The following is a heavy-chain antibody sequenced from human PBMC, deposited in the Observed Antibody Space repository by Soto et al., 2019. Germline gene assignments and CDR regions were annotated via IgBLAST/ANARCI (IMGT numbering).Heavy chain of an antibody. CDR2: ISWNSGSI. CDR1: GFTFDDYA. CDR3: AKEHGRLEHYFDY. D-gene: IGHD1-1*01. J-gene: IGHJ4*02. Sequence: EVQLVESGGGLVQPGRSLRLSCAASGFTFDDYAMHWVRQAPGKGLEWVSGISWNSGSIGYADSVKGRFTISRDNAKNSLYLQMNSLRAEDTALYYCAKEHGRLEHYFDYWGQGTLVTVSS. V-gene: IGHV3-9*01.